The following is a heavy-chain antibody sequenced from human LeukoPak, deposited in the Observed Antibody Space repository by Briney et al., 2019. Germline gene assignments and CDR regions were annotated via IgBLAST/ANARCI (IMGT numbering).Heavy chain of an antibody. V-gene: IGHV3-23*01. CDR3: ATQQYSSSWYEIDY. Sequence: GGSLRLSCAASGFTFSNYAMTWVRQAPGKGLEWVSGISGSGSSTYYADSVKGRFTISRDNSKNTLYLQMNSLRAEDTAVYYCATQQYSSSWYEIDYWGQGTLVTVSS. CDR2: ISGSGSST. D-gene: IGHD6-13*01. CDR1: GFTFSNYA. J-gene: IGHJ4*02.